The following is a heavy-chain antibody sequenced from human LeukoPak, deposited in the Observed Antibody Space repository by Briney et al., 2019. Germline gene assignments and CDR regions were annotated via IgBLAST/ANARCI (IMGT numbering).Heavy chain of an antibody. J-gene: IGHJ4*02. D-gene: IGHD3-22*01. CDR3: AREGHGRYYDSSGYPFDY. CDR2: IYTSGST. Sequence: SETLSLTCTVSGGSISSYYWSWIRQPAGKGLEWIGRIYTSGSTNYNPSLKSRVTMSVDTSKNQFSLKLSSVTAADTAVYYCAREGHGRYYDSSGYPFDYWGQGTLVTVS. CDR1: GGSISSYY. V-gene: IGHV4-4*07.